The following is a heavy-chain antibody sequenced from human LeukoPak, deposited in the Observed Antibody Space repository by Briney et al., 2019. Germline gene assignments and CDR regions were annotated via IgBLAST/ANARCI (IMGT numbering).Heavy chain of an antibody. D-gene: IGHD5-18*01. J-gene: IGHJ4*02. CDR2: ISGSTRTI. CDR3: ARDRYSDGYVTGPFDY. V-gene: IGHV3-48*04. CDR1: GFTFSSYS. Sequence: GGSLRLSCAASGFTFSSYSMNWVRQAPGKGLEWVSFISGSTRTIYYAGSVKGRFTISRDNAKNSLYLQMNSLRAEDTAVYYCARDRYSDGYVTGPFDYWGQGILVTVSS.